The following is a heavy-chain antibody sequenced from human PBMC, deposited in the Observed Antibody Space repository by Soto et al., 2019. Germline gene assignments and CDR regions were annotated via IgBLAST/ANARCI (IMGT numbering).Heavy chain of an antibody. J-gene: IGHJ4*02. CDR3: ARESVAGFD. D-gene: IGHD6-19*01. V-gene: IGHV3-30-3*01. CDR1: GFTFSQYA. CDR2: VSDGGYNK. Sequence: GVSLRLSWEVSGFTFSQYALHWVRQAPGKGLAWVAVVSDGGYNKYYADSVKGRFTVSRDDSKQTLYLQMNDLRPEDTALYFCARESVAGFDWGKGTRVTVSS.